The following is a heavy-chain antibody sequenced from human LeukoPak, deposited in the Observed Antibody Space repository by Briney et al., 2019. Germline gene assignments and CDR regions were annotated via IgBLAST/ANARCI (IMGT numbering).Heavy chain of an antibody. CDR2: MNPNSGNT. V-gene: IGHV1-8*01. CDR1: GYTFTSYD. Sequence: VASVKVSCKASGYTFTSYDINWVRQATGQGLEWMEWMNPNSGNTGYAQKFQGRVTMTRNTSISTAYMELSSLRSEDTAVYYCARAKRELPSYYYYMDVWGKGTTVTVSS. CDR3: ARAKRELPSYYYYMDV. D-gene: IGHD1-26*01. J-gene: IGHJ6*03.